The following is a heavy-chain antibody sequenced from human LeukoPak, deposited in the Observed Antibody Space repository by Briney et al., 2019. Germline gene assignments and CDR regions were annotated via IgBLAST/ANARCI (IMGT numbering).Heavy chain of an antibody. CDR2: INHSGST. J-gene: IGHJ5*02. V-gene: IGHV4-34*01. Sequence: KPSETLSLTCAVYGGSFSGYYWSWIRQPPGKGLEWIGEINHSGSTNYNPSLKSRLTISVDTSKNQFSLSLSSVTAADTAVYYCAREILALYDFWSGYLSWSAEENNWFDPWGQGTLVTVSS. CDR3: AREILALYDFWSGYLSWSAEENNWFDP. D-gene: IGHD3-3*01. CDR1: GGSFSGYY.